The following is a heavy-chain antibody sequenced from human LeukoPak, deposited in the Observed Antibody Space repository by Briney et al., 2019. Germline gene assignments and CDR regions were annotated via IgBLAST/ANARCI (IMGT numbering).Heavy chain of an antibody. V-gene: IGHV3-23*01. CDR3: AKTPYSNYYSYHMDV. CDR2: ISGSAGST. D-gene: IGHD4-11*01. J-gene: IGHJ6*03. Sequence: GGSLRLSCAASGLTFSGYAMSWVRHAPGKGLECVSTISGSAGSTYYADSVKGRFTISRDNSKNTLYLQMNSPRAEDTAVYYCAKTPYSNYYSYHMDVWGKGTTATVSS. CDR1: GLTFSGYA.